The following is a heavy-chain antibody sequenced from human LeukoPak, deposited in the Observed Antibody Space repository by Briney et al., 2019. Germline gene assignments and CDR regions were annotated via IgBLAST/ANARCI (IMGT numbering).Heavy chain of an antibody. J-gene: IGHJ4*02. CDR2: INPNSGGT. CDR3: ARGSGYSSSSVPFDY. CDR1: GYTFTGYY. Sequence: ASVKVSCKASGYTFTGYYMHWVRQAPGQGLEWMGWINPNSGGTNYAQKFQGRVTMTRDTSISTAYMELSRLRSDDTAVYYCARGSGYSSSSVPFDYWGQVTLVTVSS. V-gene: IGHV1-2*02. D-gene: IGHD6-6*01.